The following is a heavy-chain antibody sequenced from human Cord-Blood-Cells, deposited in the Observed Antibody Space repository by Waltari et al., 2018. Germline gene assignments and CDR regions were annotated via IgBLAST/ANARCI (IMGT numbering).Heavy chain of an antibody. V-gene: IGHV4-38-2*02. D-gene: IGHD6-6*01. Sequence: QVQLQESGPGLVKPSETLSLTCTVSGYSISSGYYWGWLRQPPGKGLEWIGSIYHSGSTYYNPSLKSRVTISVDTSKNQFSLKLSSVTAADTAVYYCASIAARDAFDIWGQGTMVTVSS. CDR2: IYHSGST. CDR1: GYSISSGYY. J-gene: IGHJ3*02. CDR3: ASIAARDAFDI.